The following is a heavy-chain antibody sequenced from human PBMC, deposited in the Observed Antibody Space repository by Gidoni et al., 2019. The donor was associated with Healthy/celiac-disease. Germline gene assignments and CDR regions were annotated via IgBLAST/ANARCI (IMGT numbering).Heavy chain of an antibody. Sequence: QLQLQESGPGLVKPSETLSLTCTVSGGSISSSSYYWGWIRQPPGTGLEWIGSIYYSGSTYYNPSLKSRVTISVDTSKNQFSLKLSSVTAADTAVYYCARRDYDILTGSLYYFDYWGQGTLVTVSS. J-gene: IGHJ4*02. V-gene: IGHV4-39*01. CDR3: ARRDYDILTGSLYYFDY. CDR2: IYYSGST. D-gene: IGHD3-9*01. CDR1: GGSISSSSYY.